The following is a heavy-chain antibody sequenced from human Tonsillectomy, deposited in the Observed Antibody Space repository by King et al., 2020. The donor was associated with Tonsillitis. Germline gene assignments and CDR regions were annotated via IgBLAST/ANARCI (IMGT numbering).Heavy chain of an antibody. V-gene: IGHV4-34*01. CDR2: INHSGST. J-gene: IGHJ3*02. CDR3: ARVVAARIHAFDI. Sequence: VQLQQWGAGLLKPSETLSLTCAVYGGSFSGYYWSWIRQPPGMGLEWIGEINHSGSTNYNPSLKSRVTISVDTSKNQFSLKLSSVTAADTAVYYCARVVAARIHAFDIWGQGTMVTVSS. D-gene: IGHD6-6*01. CDR1: GGSFSGYY.